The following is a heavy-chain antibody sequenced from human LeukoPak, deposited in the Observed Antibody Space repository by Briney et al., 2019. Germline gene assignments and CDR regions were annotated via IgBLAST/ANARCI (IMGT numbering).Heavy chain of an antibody. CDR1: GGSFSGYY. CDR2: INHSVST. J-gene: IGHJ4*02. CDR3: ARGSNDGYETFDY. D-gene: IGHD5-12*01. Sequence: PSETLSLTCAVYGGSFSGYYWSWIRQPPGKGLEWIGEINHSVSTNYNPSLKSRVTISVDTSKNRFSLKLSSVTASDTAVYYCARGSNDGYETFDYWGQGTLVTVSS. V-gene: IGHV4-34*01.